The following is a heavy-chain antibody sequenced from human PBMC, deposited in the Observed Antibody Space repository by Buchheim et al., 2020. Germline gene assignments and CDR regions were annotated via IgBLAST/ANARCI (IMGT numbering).Heavy chain of an antibody. Sequence: QVQLQESGPGLVKPSQTLSLTCTVSGGSISSGSYYLSWIRQPAGKGLEWIGRIYTSGSTNYNPSLKSRVTISVDTSKNQFSLKLSSVTAADTAVYYCARISVVAAPYFDYWGQGTL. D-gene: IGHD2-15*01. V-gene: IGHV4-61*02. CDR3: ARISVVAAPYFDY. CDR1: GGSISSGSYY. CDR2: IYTSGST. J-gene: IGHJ4*02.